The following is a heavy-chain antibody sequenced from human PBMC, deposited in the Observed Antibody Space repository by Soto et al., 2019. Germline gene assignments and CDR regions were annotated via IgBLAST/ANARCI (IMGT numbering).Heavy chain of an antibody. D-gene: IGHD3-22*01. CDR3: ARDHYYDSSAKYYFDY. V-gene: IGHV3-23*01. CDR1: GFTFSSYA. Sequence: GGSLRLSCAASGFTFSSYAMSWVRQAPGKGLEWVSAISGSGGSTYYADSVKGRFTISRDNSKNTLYLQMNSLRAEDTAVYYCARDHYYDSSAKYYFDYWGQGTLVTVSS. CDR2: ISGSGGST. J-gene: IGHJ4*02.